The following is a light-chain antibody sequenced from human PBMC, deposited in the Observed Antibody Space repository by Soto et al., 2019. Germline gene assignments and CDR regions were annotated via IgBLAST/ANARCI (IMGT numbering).Light chain of an antibody. CDR1: SSDVGAYHY. CDR2: DVN. V-gene: IGLV2-14*01. Sequence: QSALTQPASVSGSPGQSITISCTGTSSDVGAYHYVSWYQQHPGKAPKLMIFDVNQRPSGVSHRFSASKSGNTASLTISGLQSDYESDYYCTSFSGGSAPSVFGTGTKLTV. J-gene: IGLJ1*01. CDR3: TSFSGGSAPSV.